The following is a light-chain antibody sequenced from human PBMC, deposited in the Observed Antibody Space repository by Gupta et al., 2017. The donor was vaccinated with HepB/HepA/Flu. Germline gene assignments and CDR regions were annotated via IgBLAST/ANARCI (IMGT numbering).Light chain of an antibody. Sequence: AGLTQPPSVSKDLRQTATLTCTGNSNNVGNQGAAWLQQHQGQPPKLLSYRNNNRPSGISERFSASRSGNTASLTITGLQPEDEADYYCSAWDSSRSAWVFGGGTKLTVL. V-gene: IGLV10-54*04. CDR1: SNNVGNQG. J-gene: IGLJ3*02. CDR3: SAWDSSRSAWV. CDR2: RNN.